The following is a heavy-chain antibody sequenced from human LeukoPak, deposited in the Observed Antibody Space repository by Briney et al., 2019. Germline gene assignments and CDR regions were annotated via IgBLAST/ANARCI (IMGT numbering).Heavy chain of an antibody. J-gene: IGHJ1*01. V-gene: IGHV4-34*01. CDR3: ARIRCVHRGSVCYNH. CDR1: GVSINDYY. Sequence: PSETLSLTCGVFGVSINDYYWSWIRQSPGKGLEWIGEISHTEGTRYNPSLESRVTMSVGTSENQLSLKLIFVTAADTAVYYCARIRCVHRGSVCYNHWGLGTLVTVSS. D-gene: IGHD3-9*01. CDR2: ISHTEGT.